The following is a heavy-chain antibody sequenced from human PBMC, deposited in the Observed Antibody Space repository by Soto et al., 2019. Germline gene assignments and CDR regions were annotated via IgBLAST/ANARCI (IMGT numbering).Heavy chain of an antibody. CDR2: IYPGDSDT. Sequence: GESLKISCKASGHSFTSYWIGWVRQMPGKGLEWMGIIYPGDSDTRYSPSFQGQVTISADKSISTASLQWSSLKASDTAMYYCARIPSTGPYYFDYWGQGTLVTVSS. CDR3: ARIPSTGPYYFDY. D-gene: IGHD1-1*01. J-gene: IGHJ4*02. CDR1: GHSFTSYW. V-gene: IGHV5-51*01.